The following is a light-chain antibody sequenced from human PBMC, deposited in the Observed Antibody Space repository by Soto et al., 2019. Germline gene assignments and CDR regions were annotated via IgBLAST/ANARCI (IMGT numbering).Light chain of an antibody. CDR3: SSYTSRSTLV. V-gene: IGLV2-14*01. CDR1: NSDVGGYNY. Sequence: QSALTQPASVSGSPGQSITISCTGTNSDVGGYNYVSWYQQRPGKAPKLIISEVRARPSGVSNRFSGSKSGNAASLTISGLQAEDAADYFCSSYTSRSTLVFGVGTKVTVL. CDR2: EVR. J-gene: IGLJ3*02.